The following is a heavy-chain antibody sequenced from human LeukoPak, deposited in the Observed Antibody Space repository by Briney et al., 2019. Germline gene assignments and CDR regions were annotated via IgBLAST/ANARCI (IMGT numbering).Heavy chain of an antibody. D-gene: IGHD2/OR15-2a*01. CDR1: GFTFSSYG. J-gene: IGHJ4*02. CDR2: IWYDGSNK. V-gene: IGHV3-33*01. CDR3: AREGPCGNSQFDY. Sequence: GGSLRLSCAASGFTFSSYGMHWVRQAPGKGLEWVALIWYDGSNKYYTDSVKGRLTISRDNSKNTLYLQMNSLRAEDTAVYYCAREGPCGNSQFDYWGQGTLVTVSS.